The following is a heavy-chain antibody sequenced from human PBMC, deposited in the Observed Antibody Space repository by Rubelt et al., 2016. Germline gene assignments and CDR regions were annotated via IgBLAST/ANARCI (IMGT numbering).Heavy chain of an antibody. Sequence: QVRLQESGPGLVKPSETLSLTCTVSGGSMTKKYWTWIRQPPGKGLQWIGYIYYTGGPNYSPSLKSRVSISIDTSKNQFSPSLTSVTAADTAVYYCASHFDFWSAIDNWGRGTLVTVSS. D-gene: IGHD3-3*01. V-gene: IGHV4-59*08. CDR1: GGSMTKKY. J-gene: IGHJ4*02. CDR2: IYYTGGP. CDR3: ASHFDFWSAIDN.